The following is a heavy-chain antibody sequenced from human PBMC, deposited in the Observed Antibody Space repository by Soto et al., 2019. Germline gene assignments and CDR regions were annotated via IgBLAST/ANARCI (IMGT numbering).Heavy chain of an antibody. V-gene: IGHV3-74*01. Sequence: GWSLRLSCASSVFIFNNYWMHWVRQAPGKGLVWVARINGDGSTTTYVGSAKGRFTISRDNAKNTVYLQMNSLRVEDTAVYYCGRGSGPRGRPYWGQGILVTVSS. CDR1: VFIFNNYW. CDR2: INGDGSTT. D-gene: IGHD1-26*01. CDR3: GRGSGPRGRPY. J-gene: IGHJ4*02.